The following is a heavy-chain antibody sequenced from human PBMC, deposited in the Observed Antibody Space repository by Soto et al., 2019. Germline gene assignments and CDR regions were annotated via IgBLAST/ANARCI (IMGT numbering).Heavy chain of an antibody. J-gene: IGHJ4*02. D-gene: IGHD6-19*01. CDR1: GGTFSTYA. Sequence: QVQLVQSGAEVKQPGSSVKVSCKTSGGTFSTYAIYWVRQAPGQGLEWMGAIIPLFGTADYAQKFQGRVTITADESTSTASRELSSLRSEDTAVYYWARPKGSYSSGYYYFDYWGQGTLVTVSS. CDR2: IIPLFGTA. V-gene: IGHV1-69*01. CDR3: ARPKGSYSSGYYYFDY.